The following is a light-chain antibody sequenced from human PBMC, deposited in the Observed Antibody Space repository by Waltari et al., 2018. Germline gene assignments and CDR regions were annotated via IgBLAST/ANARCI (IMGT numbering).Light chain of an antibody. V-gene: IGKV4-1*01. CDR3: QQYYGNPLT. CDR2: WAS. CDR1: ESLLYSANNKDY. Sequence: DIVLTQSPDSLAVSLGEGVTITCKSSESLLYSANNKDYLAWYQQKPGQPPKLLIYWASNRESGVPERFSGSGSGTDFTLSISGLQSEDVAVYYCQQYYGNPLTFGGGTKVEIK. J-gene: IGKJ4*01.